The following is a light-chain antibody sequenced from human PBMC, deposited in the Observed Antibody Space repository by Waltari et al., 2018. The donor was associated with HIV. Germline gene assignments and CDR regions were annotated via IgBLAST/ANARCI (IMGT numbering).Light chain of an antibody. CDR1: SSNIGAGYD. V-gene: IGLV1-40*01. Sequence: QSVLTQPPSVSGAPGPRVTISCTGSSSNIGAGYDVHWYQQLPGPAPKLLIYGNSNRPSGVPDRFSGSKSGTSASLAITGLQAEDEADYYCQSYDSSLSAFVFGTGTKVTVL. CDR2: GNS. J-gene: IGLJ1*01. CDR3: QSYDSSLSAFV.